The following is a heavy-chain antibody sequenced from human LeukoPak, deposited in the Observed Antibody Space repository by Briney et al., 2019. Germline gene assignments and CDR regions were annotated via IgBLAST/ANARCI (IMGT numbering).Heavy chain of an antibody. Sequence: SQTLSLTCAIFGDSVSSNSGAWNWIRQSPSRGLEWLGRPYYRSKWYNDYAVSVKSRITINPDTSKNQFSLQLNSVTPEDTAVYYCARDHGSGWYSYLDDWGRGTLVTVSS. CDR2: PYYRSKWYN. J-gene: IGHJ4*02. CDR1: GDSVSSNSGA. D-gene: IGHD6-19*01. CDR3: ARDHGSGWYSYLDD. V-gene: IGHV6-1*01.